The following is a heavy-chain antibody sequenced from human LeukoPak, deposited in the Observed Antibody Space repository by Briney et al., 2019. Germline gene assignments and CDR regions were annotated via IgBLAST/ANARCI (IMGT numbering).Heavy chain of an antibody. V-gene: IGHV4-4*07. Sequence: PSETLSLTCTVSGGSFSNYYWSWIRQPAGKGLEWIGRIYATGNTNYDPSLKSRVTMSVDTSKNQFSLKLSSVAAADTAVYYCARARRQTYYFDYWGQGTLVTVSS. J-gene: IGHJ4*02. CDR1: GGSFSNYY. CDR2: IYATGNT. CDR3: ARARRQTYYFDY.